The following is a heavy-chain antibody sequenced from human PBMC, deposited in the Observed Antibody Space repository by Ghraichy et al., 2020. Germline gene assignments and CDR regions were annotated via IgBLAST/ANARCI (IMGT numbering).Heavy chain of an antibody. Sequence: SETLSLTCAVYGGSFSGYYWSWIHQPPGKGLEWIGEINHSGSTNYNPSLKSRVTISVDTSKNQFSLNLSSVTAADTAVYYCARGSIVLMVDARSTTPWYFDLWGLGTLVTVSS. J-gene: IGHJ2*01. CDR1: GGSFSGYY. D-gene: IGHD2-8*01. CDR3: ARGSIVLMVDARSTTPWYFDL. V-gene: IGHV4-34*01. CDR2: INHSGST.